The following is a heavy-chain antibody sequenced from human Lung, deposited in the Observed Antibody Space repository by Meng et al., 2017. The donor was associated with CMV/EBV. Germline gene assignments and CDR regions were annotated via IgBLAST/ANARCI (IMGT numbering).Heavy chain of an antibody. CDR3: ARALLLYGANPPGAFHF. CDR2: IYYTGIT. J-gene: IGHJ3*01. CDR1: GGSISSNGYY. Sequence: SETLSLXCTVSGGSISSNGYYWGWIRQPPGKGLEWIGSIYYTGITYYNPSLKSRVTVSVDTSKNQFSLNLSSVTAADTAVYFCARALLLYGANPPGAFHFXGQGXMVTVSS. D-gene: IGHD4-17*01. V-gene: IGHV4-39*07.